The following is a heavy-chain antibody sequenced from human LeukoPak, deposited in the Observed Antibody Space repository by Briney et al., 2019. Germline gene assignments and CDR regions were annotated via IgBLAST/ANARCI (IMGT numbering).Heavy chain of an antibody. CDR3: ARPTLYCSGGSCSDY. D-gene: IGHD2-15*01. Sequence: GGSLRLSCAASGFTFSNYAMSWVRQAPGRGLEWVSAISGSSGLTYYADSVKGRFTISRDNAKNSLYLQMNSLRAEDTAVYYCARPTLYCSGGSCSDYWGQGTLVTVSS. J-gene: IGHJ4*02. CDR2: ISGSSGLT. V-gene: IGHV3-23*01. CDR1: GFTFSNYA.